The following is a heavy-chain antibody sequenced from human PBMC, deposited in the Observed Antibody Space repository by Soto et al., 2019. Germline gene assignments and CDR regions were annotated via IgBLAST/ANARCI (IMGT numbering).Heavy chain of an antibody. CDR1: GGSISSYY. J-gene: IGHJ4*02. V-gene: IGHV4-59*01. D-gene: IGHD1-1*01. CDR3: ARGGADWNEPYYFDY. CDR2: IYYSGST. Sequence: PSETLSLTCTVSGGSISSYYWSWIRQPPGKGLEWIGYIYYSGSTNYNPSLRSRVTISVDTSKNQFSLKLSSVTAADTAVYYCARGGADWNEPYYFDYWGQGTLVTVSS.